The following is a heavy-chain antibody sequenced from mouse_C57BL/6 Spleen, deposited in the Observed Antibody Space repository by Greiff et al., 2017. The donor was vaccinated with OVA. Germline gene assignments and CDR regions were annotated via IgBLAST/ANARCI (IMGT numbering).Heavy chain of an antibody. CDR1: GYTFTSYW. Sequence: QVQLQQPGAELVKPGASVKLSCKASGYTFTSYWMHWVKQRPGQGLEWIGMIHPNSGSTNYNEKFKSKATLTVDKSSSTAYMQLSSLTSEDSAVYYCARSGGNYLYYYAMDYWCQGTSVTVSS. V-gene: IGHV1-64*01. CDR3: ARSGGNYLYYYAMDY. J-gene: IGHJ4*01. D-gene: IGHD2-1*01. CDR2: IHPNSGST.